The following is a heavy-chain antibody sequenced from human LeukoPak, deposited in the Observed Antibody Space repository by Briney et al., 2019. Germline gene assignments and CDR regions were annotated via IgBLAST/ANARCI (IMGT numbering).Heavy chain of an antibody. V-gene: IGHV5-51*01. Sequence: GESLKISCETSGYNFLTLWIAWVRQMPGKGLEWMGVIYPGDSDTRYRPSFQGQVSISVDTSLSTAYLQWRSLRASDTAMYYCARLLDYDSTYYYMDVWGIGTSVIVS. J-gene: IGHJ6*03. CDR1: GYNFLTLW. CDR2: IYPGDSDT. D-gene: IGHD4-17*01. CDR3: ARLLDYDSTYYYMDV.